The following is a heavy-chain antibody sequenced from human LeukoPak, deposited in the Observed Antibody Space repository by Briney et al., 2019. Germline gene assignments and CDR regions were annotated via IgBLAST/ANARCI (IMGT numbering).Heavy chain of an antibody. J-gene: IGHJ3*02. CDR3: ARAEVITQWLVPWLDI. CDR2: IKQDGGEK. Sequence: GGSLRLSCAASGFTFSSYWMSWVRQAPGKGLEWVANIKQDGGEKYYVDSVKGRFTISRDNAKNSLYLQMNSLRAEDTAVYYCARAEVITQWLVPWLDIWGQGTMVTVSS. D-gene: IGHD6-19*01. CDR1: GFTFSSYW. V-gene: IGHV3-7*01.